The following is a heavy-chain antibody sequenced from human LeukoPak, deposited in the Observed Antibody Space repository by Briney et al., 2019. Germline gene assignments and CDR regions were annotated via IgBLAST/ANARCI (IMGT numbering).Heavy chain of an antibody. CDR1: GGTFSSYA. V-gene: IGHV1-69*04. CDR2: IIPILGIA. J-gene: IGHJ4*02. Sequence: SVKVSCKASGGTFSSYAISWVRQAPGQGLEWMGRIIPILGIANYAQKFQGRVTITADKSTSTAYMELSRLRSDDTAVYYCASFLGNSSWQGYWGQGTLVTVSS. D-gene: IGHD6-13*01. CDR3: ASFLGNSSWQGY.